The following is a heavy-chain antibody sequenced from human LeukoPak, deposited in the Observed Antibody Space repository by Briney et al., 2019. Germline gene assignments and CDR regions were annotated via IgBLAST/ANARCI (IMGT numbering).Heavy chain of an antibody. CDR1: GGSISSYY. Sequence: SETLSLTCTVSGGSISSYYWSWIRQPPGKGLEWIGYIYYSGSTNYNPSFKSRVTISVDTSKNQFSLKLSSVTAADTAVYYCARERYYDSSGYFEIDYWGQGTLVTVSS. V-gene: IGHV4-59*01. CDR2: IYYSGST. CDR3: ARERYYDSSGYFEIDY. J-gene: IGHJ4*02. D-gene: IGHD3-22*01.